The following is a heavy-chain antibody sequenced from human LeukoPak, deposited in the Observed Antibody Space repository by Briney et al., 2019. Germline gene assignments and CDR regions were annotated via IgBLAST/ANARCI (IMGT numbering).Heavy chain of an antibody. Sequence: ASVKVSCKASGYTFTGYYMHWVRQAPGQGLEWMGWINPNSGGTNYAQKFQGRVTMTRDTSISTAYMELSRLRSDDTAVYYRARIRSYGDYVGVEFDPWGQGTLVTVSS. D-gene: IGHD4-17*01. CDR2: INPNSGGT. V-gene: IGHV1-2*02. J-gene: IGHJ5*02. CDR3: ARIRSYGDYVGVEFDP. CDR1: GYTFTGYY.